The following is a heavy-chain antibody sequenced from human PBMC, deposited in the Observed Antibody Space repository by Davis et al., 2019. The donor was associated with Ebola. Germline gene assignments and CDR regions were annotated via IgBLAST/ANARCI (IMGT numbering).Heavy chain of an antibody. CDR3: ARGDSSSWYSLSNYYYYGMDV. D-gene: IGHD6-13*01. J-gene: IGHJ6*02. CDR2: ISYDGSDK. CDR1: GFTFSSYG. Sequence: GGSLRLSCAASGFTFSSYGIHWVRQAPGKGLEWVAVISYDGSDKYYADSVKGRFTISRDNAKNTLYLQMNSLRAKDTAVYYCARGDSSSWYSLSNYYYYGMDVWGQGTTVTVSS. V-gene: IGHV3-30*03.